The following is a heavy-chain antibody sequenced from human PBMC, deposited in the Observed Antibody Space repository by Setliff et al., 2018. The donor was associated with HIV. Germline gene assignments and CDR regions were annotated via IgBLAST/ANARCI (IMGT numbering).Heavy chain of an antibody. CDR2: FNPFSGGT. Sequence: GASVKVSCKTFGYRFTDFYVNWVRQAPGQGLEWVGWFNPFSGGTNFAQKFQGRVTMTRDTSISTAYMELSRLRSDDTAVYYCARGTYISLFRLVTPLFDYWGQGTLVTVSS. CDR3: ARGTYISLFRLVTPLFDY. V-gene: IGHV1-2*02. J-gene: IGHJ4*02. CDR1: GYRFTDFY. D-gene: IGHD3-3*01.